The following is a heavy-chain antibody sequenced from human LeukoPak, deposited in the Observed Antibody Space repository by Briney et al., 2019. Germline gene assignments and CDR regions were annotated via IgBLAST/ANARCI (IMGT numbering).Heavy chain of an antibody. CDR1: GDSVSSSSYY. V-gene: IGHV4-39*01. J-gene: IGHJ4*02. CDR3: ARGVYNNGWYNFDY. CDR2: IYYSGRT. D-gene: IGHD6-19*01. Sequence: SETLSLTCTVSGDSVSSSSYYWGWIRQPPGKGLEWIGSIYYSGRTYHNPSLKSRVTTSVGTSKNQFSLKLNSVTAADTAVYYCARGVYNNGWYNFDYWGQGTLVTVSS.